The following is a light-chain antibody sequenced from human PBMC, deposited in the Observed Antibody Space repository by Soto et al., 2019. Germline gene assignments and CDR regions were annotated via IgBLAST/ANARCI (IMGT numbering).Light chain of an antibody. J-gene: IGLJ1*01. Sequence: QSVLTQPASVSGSPGQSTTISCTGTSSDVGGYNYVSWYEQYPGKAPKLLISEVSNRPSGVSNRFSGSKSGNTASLTISGLQAEDEANYFCISYTDFSGPYVFGTGTKVTVL. V-gene: IGLV2-14*01. CDR2: EVS. CDR3: ISYTDFSGPYV. CDR1: SSDVGGYNY.